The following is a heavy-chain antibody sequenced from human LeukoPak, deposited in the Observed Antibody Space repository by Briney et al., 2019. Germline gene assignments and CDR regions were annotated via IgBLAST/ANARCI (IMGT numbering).Heavy chain of an antibody. D-gene: IGHD5-18*01. CDR1: GYTFTSYG. Sequence: GASVKVSCKASGYTFTSYGISWVRQAPGQGLEWMGWISAYNGNTNYAQKLQGRVTMTTDTSTSTAYMELRSLRSDDTAVYYCARDPPPAAMVTGFYYHYYGMDVWGQGTTVTVSS. J-gene: IGHJ6*02. CDR2: ISAYNGNT. V-gene: IGHV1-18*01. CDR3: ARDPPPAAMVTGFYYHYYGMDV.